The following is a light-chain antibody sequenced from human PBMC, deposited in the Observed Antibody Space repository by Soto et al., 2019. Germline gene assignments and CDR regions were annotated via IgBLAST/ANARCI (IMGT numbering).Light chain of an antibody. CDR1: QGISNY. Sequence: DIQLTQSPSFLSASVGDRVTITCRASQGISNYLAWYQQKPGKAPKLLIYAASTLQSGVPSRFSGSGSGTEFTLTISSLQPEDFATYYCEQLNSYPRFTFGRGTKVDIK. V-gene: IGKV1-9*01. CDR3: EQLNSYPRFT. J-gene: IGKJ3*01. CDR2: AAS.